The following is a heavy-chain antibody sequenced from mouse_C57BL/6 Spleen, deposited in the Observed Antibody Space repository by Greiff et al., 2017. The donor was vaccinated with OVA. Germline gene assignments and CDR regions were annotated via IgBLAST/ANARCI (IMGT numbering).Heavy chain of an antibody. CDR3: ARKRVYSNYDAMDY. J-gene: IGHJ4*01. CDR1: GYAFSSSW. Sequence: QVQLQQSGPELVKPGASVKISCKASGYAFSSSWMNWVKQRPGKGLEWIGRIYPGDGDTNYNGKFKGKATLTADKSSSTAYMQLSSLTSEDSAVYFCARKRVYSNYDAMDYWGQGTSVTVSS. D-gene: IGHD2-5*01. CDR2: IYPGDGDT. V-gene: IGHV1-82*01.